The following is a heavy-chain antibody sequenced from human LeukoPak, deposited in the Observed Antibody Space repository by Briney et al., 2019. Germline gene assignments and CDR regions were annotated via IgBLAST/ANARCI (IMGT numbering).Heavy chain of an antibody. CDR1: GGSFSSGGYY. CDR3: ARGSSSWSIDDY. V-gene: IGHV4-30-2*01. D-gene: IGHD6-13*01. CDR2: IYHSGST. J-gene: IGHJ4*02. Sequence: SETLSLTCTVSGGSFSSGGYYWSWIRQPPGKALAWIGYIYHSGSTYYNPSLKSRVTISVDRSKNQFSLKLSSVTAADTAVYYCARGSSSWSIDDYWGQGTLVTVSS.